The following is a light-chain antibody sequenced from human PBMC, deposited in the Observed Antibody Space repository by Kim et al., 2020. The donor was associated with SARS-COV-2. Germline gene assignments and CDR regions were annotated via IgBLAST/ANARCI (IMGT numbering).Light chain of an antibody. J-gene: IGLJ3*02. Sequence: GRSVTNSCTGTSRDVCGYNYVSWYQKHPGKAPILMIYEVSKRPSGVADRFSGSKSGNTASLTVYGLQAEDEADYYCSSYAGSNNLVFGGGTQLTVL. CDR1: SRDVCGYNY. CDR2: EVS. V-gene: IGLV2-8*01. CDR3: SSYAGSNNLV.